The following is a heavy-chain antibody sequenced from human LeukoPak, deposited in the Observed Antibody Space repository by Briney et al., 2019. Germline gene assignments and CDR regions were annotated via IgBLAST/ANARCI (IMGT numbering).Heavy chain of an antibody. CDR1: GFTFSNYW. Sequence: GGSLRLSCAASGFTFSNYWMSWVRQAPGKGLEWVANIEQDGSEEYYVDSVKGRFTISRDNAKNSLYLQMNGLRAEDTAVYYCARGSAYIVYWGQGTLVTVSS. CDR2: IEQDGSEE. J-gene: IGHJ4*02. V-gene: IGHV3-7*04. CDR3: ARGSAYIVY. D-gene: IGHD3-22*01.